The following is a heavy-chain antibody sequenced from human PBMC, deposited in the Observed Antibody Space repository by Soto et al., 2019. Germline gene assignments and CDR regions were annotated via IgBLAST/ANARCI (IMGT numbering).Heavy chain of an antibody. Sequence: QVQLVESGGGVVQPGRSLRLSCAASGFTFSSYAMHWVRQAPGKGLEWVAVISYDGSNKYYADSVKGRFTISRDNSKNSLYLKMNSLRADDTAVYYCARDRVQVYGDYGMDVWGKGTTVTVSS. CDR1: GFTFSSYA. D-gene: IGHD5-18*01. CDR3: ARDRVQVYGDYGMDV. CDR2: ISYDGSNK. V-gene: IGHV3-30-3*01. J-gene: IGHJ6*04.